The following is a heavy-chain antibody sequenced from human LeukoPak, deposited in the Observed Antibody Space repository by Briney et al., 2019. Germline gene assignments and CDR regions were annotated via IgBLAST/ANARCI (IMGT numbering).Heavy chain of an antibody. CDR2: IRAYTGYT. Sequence: ASVKVSCKASGYTFSNYGITWVRQAPGQGLEWMGGIRAYTGYTNYAQKFQGRLAMTTDTSTRTAYMELRSLRSDDTAMYYCAREERYFLGDAFDIWGQGTMVTVSS. CDR1: GYTFSNYG. D-gene: IGHD3-9*01. V-gene: IGHV1-18*01. CDR3: AREERYFLGDAFDI. J-gene: IGHJ3*02.